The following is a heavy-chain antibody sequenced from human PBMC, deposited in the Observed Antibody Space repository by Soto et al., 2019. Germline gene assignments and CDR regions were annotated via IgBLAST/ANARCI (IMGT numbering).Heavy chain of an antibody. CDR1: GFTFSNYA. CDR3: AKEFGAD. V-gene: IGHV3-23*01. Sequence: GGSLRLSFAASGFTFSNYAMSWVRQAPGKGLEWVSEISASGGTTYHADSVKGRFTISRDNSKNMLYLQMNSLRVEDSAEYYCAKEFGADWGQGTQVTVSS. CDR2: ISASGGTT. J-gene: IGHJ4*02. D-gene: IGHD3-10*01.